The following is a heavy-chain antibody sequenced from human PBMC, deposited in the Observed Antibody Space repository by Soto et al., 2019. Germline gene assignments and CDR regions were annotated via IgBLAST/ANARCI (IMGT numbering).Heavy chain of an antibody. J-gene: IGHJ6*02. V-gene: IGHV1-2*02. Sequence: ASVKVSCKSSGYSFSDSFIHWVRQAPGQGLEWVGWINPTSGGANYAQKFQGRVTMTRDTSISTAFMELSRLTSDDTAVYYCARDPLEMSAADKGLDVWGQGTTVTVSS. CDR3: ARDPLEMSAADKGLDV. CDR2: INPTSGGA. CDR1: GYSFSDSF. D-gene: IGHD3-3*01.